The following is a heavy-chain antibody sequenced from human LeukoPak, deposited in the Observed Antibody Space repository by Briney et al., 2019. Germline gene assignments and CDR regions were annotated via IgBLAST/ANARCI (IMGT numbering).Heavy chain of an antibody. Sequence: ASVKVSCKTSGYTFTIYGISWVRQAPGQVLGWMGLISAYGNTNYAQNLQGRVTMTTDTSTSTAYMELRSLRSDDTAVYYCARGIIGYYFDYWGQGTLVTVSS. V-gene: IGHV1-18*01. D-gene: IGHD2-15*01. CDR3: ARGIIGYYFDY. CDR2: ISAYGNT. J-gene: IGHJ4*02. CDR1: GYTFTIYG.